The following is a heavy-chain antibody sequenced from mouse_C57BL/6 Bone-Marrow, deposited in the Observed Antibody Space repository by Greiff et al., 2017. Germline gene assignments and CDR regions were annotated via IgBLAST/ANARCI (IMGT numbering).Heavy chain of an antibody. CDR2: IHPNSGST. V-gene: IGHV1-64*01. Sequence: QVQLQQPGAELVKPGASVKLSCKASGYTFTSYWMHWVKQRPGQGLEWIGMIHPNSGSTNYNEKFKSEATMTVNKSSSTAYMQLSSLTSEDSAVYYCAISYYYGRSYFDYWGQGTTLTVSS. D-gene: IGHD1-1*01. J-gene: IGHJ2*01. CDR1: GYTFTSYW. CDR3: AISYYYGRSYFDY.